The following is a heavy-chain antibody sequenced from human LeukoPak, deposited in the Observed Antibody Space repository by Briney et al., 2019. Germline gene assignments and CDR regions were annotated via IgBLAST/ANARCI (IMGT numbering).Heavy chain of an antibody. J-gene: IGHJ6*02. V-gene: IGHV3-33*01. Sequence: GGSLRLSCAASGFTFSTYVMHWVRQAPGKGLDWVAIIWHDGTNKYYADSVKGRFTISRDNSKNTLYLQMNSLRVEDTAVYYCARQTEMATIPPYYGMDVWGQGTTVTVSS. CDR1: GFTFSTYV. D-gene: IGHD5-24*01. CDR2: IWHDGTNK. CDR3: ARQTEMATIPPYYGMDV.